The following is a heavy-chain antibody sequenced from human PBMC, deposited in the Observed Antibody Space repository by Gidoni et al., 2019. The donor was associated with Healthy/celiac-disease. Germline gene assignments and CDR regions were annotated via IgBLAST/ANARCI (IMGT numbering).Heavy chain of an antibody. V-gene: IGHV3-66*01. CDR1: GFTVSSNY. CDR3: ARDLVFGGSGSYSFDY. Sequence: EVQLVESGGGLVQPGGSLRLSCAAPGFTVSSNYMSWVRQAPGKGLEWVSVIYSGGSTYYADSVKGRFTISRDNSKNTLYLQMNSLRAEDTAVYYCARDLVFGGSGSYSFDYWGQGTLVTVSS. CDR2: IYSGGST. J-gene: IGHJ4*02. D-gene: IGHD3-10*01.